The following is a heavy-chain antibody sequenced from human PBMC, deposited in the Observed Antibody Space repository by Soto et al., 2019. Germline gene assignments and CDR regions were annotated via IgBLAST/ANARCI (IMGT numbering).Heavy chain of an antibody. Sequence: SETLSLTCAVYGGSFSGYYWSWIRQPPGKGLEWIGEINHSGSTNYNPSLKSRVTISVDTSKNQFSLKLSSVTAADTAVYYCARGLFSRTIFGVVPFFDYWGQGTLVTVSS. D-gene: IGHD3-3*01. J-gene: IGHJ4*02. CDR1: GGSFSGYY. CDR3: ARGLFSRTIFGVVPFFDY. V-gene: IGHV4-34*01. CDR2: INHSGST.